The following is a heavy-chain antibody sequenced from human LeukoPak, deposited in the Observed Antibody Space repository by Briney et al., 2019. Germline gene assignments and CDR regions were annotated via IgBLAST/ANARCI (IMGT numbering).Heavy chain of an antibody. CDR3: ARLYCSTTTCYNFWFDH. V-gene: IGHV1-18*01. CDR2: ISPYSGNT. CDR1: GYSFTSYG. J-gene: IGHJ5*02. Sequence: ASVKVSCKATGYSFTSYGTSWVRQAPGQGPEWMGWISPYSGNTNLPQKFQGRVTMTTDSSTSTAYMELRSLRSDDTAVYYCARLYCSTTTCYNFWFDHWGQGTLVTVSS. D-gene: IGHD2-2*02.